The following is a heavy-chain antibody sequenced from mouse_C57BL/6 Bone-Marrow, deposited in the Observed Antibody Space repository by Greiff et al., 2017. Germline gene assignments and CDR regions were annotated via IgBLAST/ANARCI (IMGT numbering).Heavy chain of an antibody. CDR1: GFTFSSYT. V-gene: IGHV5-9*01. J-gene: IGHJ3*01. CDR2: ISGGGGNT. CDR3: AGPAWFAY. Sequence: EVQLVESGGGLVKPGGSLKLSCAASGFTFSSYTMSWVRQTPEKRLEWVATISGGGGNTYYPDSVKGRFTISRDNAKNTLYLQMSSLRSEDTALYYCAGPAWFAYWGQGTLVTVSA.